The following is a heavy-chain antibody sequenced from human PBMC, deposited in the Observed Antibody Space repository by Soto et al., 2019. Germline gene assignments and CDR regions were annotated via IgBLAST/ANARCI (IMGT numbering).Heavy chain of an antibody. D-gene: IGHD3-22*01. Sequence: SVKVSCKASGGTFSSYAISWVRQAPGQGLEWMGGIIPIFGTANCAQKFQGRVTITADESTSTAYMELSSLRSEDTAVYYCARTTYYYDSSGYQWFDPWGQGTLVTVSS. V-gene: IGHV1-69*13. CDR1: GGTFSSYA. CDR3: ARTTYYYDSSGYQWFDP. CDR2: IIPIFGTA. J-gene: IGHJ5*02.